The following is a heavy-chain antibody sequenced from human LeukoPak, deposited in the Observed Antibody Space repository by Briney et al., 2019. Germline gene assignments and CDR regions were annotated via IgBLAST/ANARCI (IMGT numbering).Heavy chain of an antibody. J-gene: IGHJ6*03. V-gene: IGHV4-59*08. D-gene: IGHD2-2*02. CDR3: ARQRAVCSSTSCYTGYYYYMDV. Sequence: SETLSLTCIVSGGSISSYYWSWIRQPPGKGLEWIGYIYYSGSTNYSPSLKSRVTISVDTSKNQFSLKLSSVTAADTAVYYCARQRAVCSSTSCYTGYYYYMDVWGKGTTVTVSS. CDR2: IYYSGST. CDR1: GGSISSYY.